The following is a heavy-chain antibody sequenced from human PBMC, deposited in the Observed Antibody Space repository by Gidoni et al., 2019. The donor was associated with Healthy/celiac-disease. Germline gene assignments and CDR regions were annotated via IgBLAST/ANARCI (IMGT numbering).Heavy chain of an antibody. CDR3: ATIGPNGWFDP. Sequence: EVQLVQSGAEVKKPGESLRIARKGSGYSFTSYWISWMRQMPGKGLEWMGRIEPSDSYTNYSPSFQGHVTISANKSISTAYLQWSSLKASDTAMYYCATIGPNGWFDPWGQGTLVTVSS. D-gene: IGHD2-8*01. CDR2: IEPSDSYT. CDR1: GYSFTSYW. J-gene: IGHJ5*02. V-gene: IGHV5-10-1*03.